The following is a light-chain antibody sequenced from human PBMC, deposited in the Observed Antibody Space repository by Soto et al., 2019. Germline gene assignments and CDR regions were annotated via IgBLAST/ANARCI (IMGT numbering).Light chain of an antibody. CDR2: DVS. Sequence: QSVLTQPASVSGSPGQSITISCTGTSSDVGGYNYVSWYQQHPGKAPKLMIYDVSNRPSGVSNRFSGSKSGNTASLTISGLQAEDEADYYFSSYTSSSPLFGGGTKVTVL. CDR3: SSYTSSSPL. J-gene: IGLJ2*01. CDR1: SSDVGGYNY. V-gene: IGLV2-14*01.